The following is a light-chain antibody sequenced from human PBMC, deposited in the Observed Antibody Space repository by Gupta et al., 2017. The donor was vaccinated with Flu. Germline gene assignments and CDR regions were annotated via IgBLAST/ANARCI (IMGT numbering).Light chain of an antibody. J-gene: IGLJ3*02. V-gene: IGLV1-40*01. CDR1: SSNIGAGYD. Sequence: TSACTANSSNIGAGYDVHWYQQLPGTAPKVLIHANSIRPSGVPDRFSGSKSDTSASLAITGLQAEDEADYYCQSYDSSLSAWVFGGGTKLTVL. CDR3: QSYDSSLSAWV. CDR2: ANS.